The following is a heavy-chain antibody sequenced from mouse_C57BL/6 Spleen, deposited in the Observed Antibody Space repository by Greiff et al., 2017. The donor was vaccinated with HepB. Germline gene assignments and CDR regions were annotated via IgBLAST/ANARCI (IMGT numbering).Heavy chain of an antibody. CDR2: ISSGGSYT. CDR3: ARHEDGSSYGWFAY. D-gene: IGHD1-1*01. V-gene: IGHV5-6*01. Sequence: EVKLVESGGDLVKPGGSLKLSCAASGFTFSSYGMSWVRQTPDKRLEWVATISSGGSYTYYPDSVKGRFTISRDNAKNTLYLQMSSLKSEDTAMYYCARHEDGSSYGWFAYWGQGTLVTVSA. J-gene: IGHJ3*01. CDR1: GFTFSSYG.